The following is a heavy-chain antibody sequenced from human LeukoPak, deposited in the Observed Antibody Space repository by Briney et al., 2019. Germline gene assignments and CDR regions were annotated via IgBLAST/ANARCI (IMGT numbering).Heavy chain of an antibody. J-gene: IGHJ4*02. CDR2: ISGDSATP. CDR1: GFAFNIYA. V-gene: IGHV3-23*01. CDR3: AKVGSSTWYMYYFDY. Sequence: GGSLRLSCAASGFAFNIYAMTWVRQAPGKGLEWVSTISGDSATPYFADSVKGRFTISRDNSKNTLYLQMNSLRVEDTAVYYCAKVGSSTWYMYYFDYWGQGALVTVSS. D-gene: IGHD6-13*01.